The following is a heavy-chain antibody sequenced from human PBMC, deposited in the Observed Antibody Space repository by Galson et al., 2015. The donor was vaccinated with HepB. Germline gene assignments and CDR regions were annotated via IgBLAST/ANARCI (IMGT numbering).Heavy chain of an antibody. D-gene: IGHD3-22*01. CDR1: GFTFSSYV. CDR3: ARAEYYDSSGFYSNNAFDI. CDR2: ISFDGSNK. J-gene: IGHJ3*02. V-gene: IGHV3-30-3*01. Sequence: SLRLSCAASGFTFSSYVMNWVRQAPGKGLEWVAVISFDGSNKYYADSVKGRFTISRDDSKNTLYLQMSSLRAEDTAVYYCARAEYYDSSGFYSNNAFDIWGQGTMVTVSS.